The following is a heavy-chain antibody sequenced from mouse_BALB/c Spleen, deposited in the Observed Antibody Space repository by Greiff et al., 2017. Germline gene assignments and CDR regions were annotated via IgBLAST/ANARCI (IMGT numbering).Heavy chain of an antibody. Sequence: EVQLQQSGAELVRSGASVKLSCTASGFNIKDYYMHWVKQRPEQGLEWIGWIDPENGDTEYAPKFQGKATMTADTSSNTAYLQLSSLTSEDTAVYYCAYGPWFAYWGQGTLVTVSA. CDR2: IDPENGDT. CDR1: GFNIKDYY. J-gene: IGHJ3*01. V-gene: IGHV14-4*02. D-gene: IGHD1-1*02. CDR3: AYGPWFAY.